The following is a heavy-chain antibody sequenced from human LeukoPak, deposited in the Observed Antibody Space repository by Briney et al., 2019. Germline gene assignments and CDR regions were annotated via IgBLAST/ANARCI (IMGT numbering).Heavy chain of an antibody. CDR2: ISSSGSTI. CDR1: GFTFSDYY. V-gene: IGHV3-11*04. CDR3: VGALDQWPFPFDY. Sequence: GGSLRLSCAASGFTFSDYYMSWIRQAPGKGLEWVSYISSSGSTIYYADSVEGRFTISRDNAKNSLYLQRNSLRAEDTAVYYCVGALDQWPFPFDYWGQGTLVTVSS. D-gene: IGHD6-19*01. J-gene: IGHJ4*02.